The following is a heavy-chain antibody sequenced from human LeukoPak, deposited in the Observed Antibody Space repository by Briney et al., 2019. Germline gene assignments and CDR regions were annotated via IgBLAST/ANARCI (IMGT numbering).Heavy chain of an antibody. CDR1: GFTFSSYA. CDR2: ISGSGGST. J-gene: IGHJ4*02. CDR3: AKDPKPSLVGDYYFDY. V-gene: IGHV3-23*01. Sequence: GGSLRLSCAASGFTFSSYAMSWVRQAPGKGLEWVSAISGSGGSTYYADSVEGRFTISRDNSKNTLYLQMNSLRAEDTAVYYCAKDPKPSLVGDYYFDYWGQGTLVTVSS. D-gene: IGHD1-14*01.